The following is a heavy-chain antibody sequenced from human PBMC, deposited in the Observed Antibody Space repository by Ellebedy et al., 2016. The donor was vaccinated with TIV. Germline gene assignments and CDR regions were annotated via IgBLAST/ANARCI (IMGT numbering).Heavy chain of an antibody. D-gene: IGHD3-10*01. Sequence: SETLSLTXAVYGGSFSGYYWSWIRQPPGKGLEWIGEINHSGSTNCDPSLKSRVTISVDTSKNQFSLKLRSVTAADTAVYYCARRITMVRGVPDYYGMDVWGQGTTVTVSS. CDR2: INHSGST. V-gene: IGHV4-34*01. CDR1: GGSFSGYY. J-gene: IGHJ6*02. CDR3: ARRITMVRGVPDYYGMDV.